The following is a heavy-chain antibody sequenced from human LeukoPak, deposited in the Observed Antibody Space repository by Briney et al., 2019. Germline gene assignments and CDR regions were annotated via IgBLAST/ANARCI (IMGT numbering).Heavy chain of an antibody. CDR2: IYYSGST. J-gene: IGHJ4*02. CDR1: GGSISSYY. D-gene: IGHD4-17*01. V-gene: IGHV4-59*01. Sequence: SETLSLTCTVSGGSISSYYWSWIRQPPGKGLEWIGYIYYSGSTNYNPSLKSRVAISVDTSKNQFSLKLSSVTAADTAVYYCAKEDGWFDYWGQGTLVTVSS. CDR3: AKEDGWFDY.